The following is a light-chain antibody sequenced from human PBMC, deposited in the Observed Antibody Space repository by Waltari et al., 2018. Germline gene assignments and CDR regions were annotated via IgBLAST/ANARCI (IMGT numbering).Light chain of an antibody. J-gene: IGLJ1*01. CDR1: TLGDKY. CDR3: QAWDSSTPYV. V-gene: IGLV3-1*01. Sequence: SYELTQPPSVSVSPGQKASITCSGDTLGDKYACWYQQKPGQSPVLVIYQDSKRPSGIPERFSGSNSGNTATLTISGTQAMDEADYYCQAWDSSTPYVFGTGTKVTVL. CDR2: QDS.